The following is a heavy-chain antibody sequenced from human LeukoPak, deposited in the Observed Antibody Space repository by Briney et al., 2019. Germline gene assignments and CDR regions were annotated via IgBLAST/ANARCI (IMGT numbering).Heavy chain of an antibody. Sequence: SQTLSLTCAISGDSVSSNSAAWNWIRQSPSRGLEWLGRTYYRSKWYNDYAVSVKSRITINPDTSKNQFSLQLNSVTPEDTAVXXXXXXXSSWSTPLAAFDIWGQGTMVTVSS. CDR2: TYYRSKWYN. CDR1: GDSVSSNSAA. J-gene: IGHJ3*02. CDR3: XXXXSSWSTPLAAFDI. V-gene: IGHV6-1*01. D-gene: IGHD6-13*01.